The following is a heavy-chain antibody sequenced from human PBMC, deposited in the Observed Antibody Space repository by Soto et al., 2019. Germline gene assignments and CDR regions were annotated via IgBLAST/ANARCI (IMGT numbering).Heavy chain of an antibody. V-gene: IGHV4-61*03. CDR3: VRVHADDSRGYVLEY. D-gene: IGHD6-25*01. CDR2: IYFSGAT. Sequence: QVQLQEAGPGLVKPSETLALNCSVSGASVSSGDYYWSWIRQPPGKGLEWIGYIYFSGATSYAPSLKRRVSISIDTSNDRFFLKIKSVTAADTAFYYCVRVHADDSRGYVLEYLGQGLLVSVSS. CDR1: GASVSSGDYY. J-gene: IGHJ4*02.